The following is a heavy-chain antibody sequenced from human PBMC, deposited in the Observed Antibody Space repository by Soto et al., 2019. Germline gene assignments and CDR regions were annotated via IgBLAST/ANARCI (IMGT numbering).Heavy chain of an antibody. Sequence: PGGSLRLSCAASGFTFSSYSMNWVRQAPGKGLEWVSSISSSSSYIYYADSVKGRFTISRDNAKNSLYLQMNSLRAEDTAVYYCARESAAGSAFDIWGQGTMVTVSS. CDR1: GFTFSSYS. J-gene: IGHJ3*02. D-gene: IGHD6-13*01. CDR2: ISSSSSYI. V-gene: IGHV3-21*01. CDR3: ARESAAGSAFDI.